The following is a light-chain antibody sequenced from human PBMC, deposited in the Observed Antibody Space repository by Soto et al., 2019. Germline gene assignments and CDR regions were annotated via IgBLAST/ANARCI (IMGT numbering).Light chain of an antibody. V-gene: IGLV1-44*01. J-gene: IGLJ3*02. CDR3: ATWDDNLYGPV. CDR1: NSNIGSYS. CDR2: ANH. Sequence: QSVLTQAPSASGTPGQTVTISCSGNNSNIGSYSLNWYRQVPGTAPKLIIFANHLRPSGVPDRFSGSKSGTSASLAISALQSEDEADYYCATWDDNLYGPVFGGGNKVTVL.